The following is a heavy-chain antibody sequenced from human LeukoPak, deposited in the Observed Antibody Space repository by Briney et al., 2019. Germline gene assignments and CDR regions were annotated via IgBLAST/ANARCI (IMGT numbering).Heavy chain of an antibody. J-gene: IGHJ6*01. CDR2: INPNSGGT. D-gene: IGHD3-9*01. Sequence: GASVKVSCNASGYTFTGYYMLWVRQAPGQEGEGMGWINPNSGGTNYEQKFQGRVTMTRDTSISTAYMELSRLRSDDTAVYYCARDKAIRYYDWLQNGMDVWGQGTTFTVSS. V-gene: IGHV1-2*02. CDR3: ARDKAIRYYDWLQNGMDV. CDR1: GYTFTGYY.